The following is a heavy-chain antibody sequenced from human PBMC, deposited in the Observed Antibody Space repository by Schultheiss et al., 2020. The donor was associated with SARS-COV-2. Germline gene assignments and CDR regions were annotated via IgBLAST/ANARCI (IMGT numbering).Heavy chain of an antibody. CDR1: GGSISSSSYY. V-gene: IGHV4-61*05. CDR2: IYYSGST. Sequence: SETLSLTCTVSGGSISSSSYYWGWIRQPPGKGLEWIGYIYYSGSTNYNPSLKSRVTISVDTSKNQFSLKLSSVTAADTAVYYCARGDDSSGPIPRAFDIWGQGTMVTVSS. CDR3: ARGDDSSGPIPRAFDI. J-gene: IGHJ3*02. D-gene: IGHD3-22*01.